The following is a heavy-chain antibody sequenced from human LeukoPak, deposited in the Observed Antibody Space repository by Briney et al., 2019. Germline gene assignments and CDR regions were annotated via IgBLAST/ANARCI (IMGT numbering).Heavy chain of an antibody. Sequence: PGGSLRLSCAASGFTFSSYAMSWVRQAPGKGLEWVANIKQDGSAKYYVDSVKGRFTISRDNAKNSVYLQMNSLRAGDTAVYYCARDGAAVGDDYDYWGQGTLVTVSS. CDR1: GFTFSSYA. V-gene: IGHV3-7*01. CDR3: ARDGAAVGDDYDY. CDR2: IKQDGSAK. J-gene: IGHJ4*02. D-gene: IGHD6-13*01.